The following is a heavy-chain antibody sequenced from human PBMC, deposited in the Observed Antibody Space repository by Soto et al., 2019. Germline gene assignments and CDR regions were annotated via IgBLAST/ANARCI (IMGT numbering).Heavy chain of an antibody. CDR2: ITADGGT. V-gene: IGHV3-23*01. Sequence: EVQVLESGGGLVQPGGSLRLSCEGSGLTVSSHAMTWIRQAPGKGPEWVSTITADGGTYYADSVKGRFAMSRDTSESTLYLQMNRLGAEDTAAYYCAPHVSCSGGSCQYDAFAIRGQGTMVTVSS. D-gene: IGHD2-15*01. J-gene: IGHJ3*02. CDR1: GLTVSSHA. CDR3: APHVSCSGGSCQYDAFAI.